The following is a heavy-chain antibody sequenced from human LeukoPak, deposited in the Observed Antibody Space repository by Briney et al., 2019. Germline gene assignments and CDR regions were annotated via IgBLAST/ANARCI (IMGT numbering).Heavy chain of an antibody. CDR3: AKDGSYYYDSTPFDY. V-gene: IGHV4-4*07. CDR1: GGSISSYY. D-gene: IGHD3-22*01. J-gene: IGHJ4*02. CDR2: IYTSGSA. Sequence: SETLSLTCTVSGGSISSYYWSWIRQPAGKGLEWIGRIYTSGSANYNPSLKSRVTMSVDTSKNQFSLKLSSVTAADTAVYYCAKDGSYYYDSTPFDYWGQGTLVTVSS.